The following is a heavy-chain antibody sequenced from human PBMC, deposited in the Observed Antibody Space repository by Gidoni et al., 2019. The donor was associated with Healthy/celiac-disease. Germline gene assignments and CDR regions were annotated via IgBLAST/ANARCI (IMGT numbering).Heavy chain of an antibody. CDR1: GLTFGSYG. V-gene: IGHV3-30*18. Sequence: QVQLVASGGGVVEPGRSLRRSCAPSGLTFGSYGMHWVRQAPGKGLGWVAGISYEGSNKYYADSVKGRFTISRDNSKNTLYLQMNSLRAEDTAVYYCAKEIYRPGEGHGMDVWGQGTTVTVSS. CDR3: AKEIYRPGEGHGMDV. D-gene: IGHD3-16*02. CDR2: ISYEGSNK. J-gene: IGHJ6*02.